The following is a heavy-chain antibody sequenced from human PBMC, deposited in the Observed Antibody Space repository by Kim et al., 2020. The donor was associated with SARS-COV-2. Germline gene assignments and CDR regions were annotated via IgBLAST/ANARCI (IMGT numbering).Heavy chain of an antibody. CDR3: TTEGVGATSLFDY. V-gene: IGHV3-15*01. J-gene: IGHJ4*02. Sequence: YASPGKGRFTTTRSDSKNPLYLQRNSLKTEDTAVYYCTTEGVGATSLFDYWGQGTLVTVSS. D-gene: IGHD1-26*01.